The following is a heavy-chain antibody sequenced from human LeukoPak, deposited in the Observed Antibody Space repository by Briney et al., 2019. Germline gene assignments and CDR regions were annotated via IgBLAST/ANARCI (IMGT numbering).Heavy chain of an antibody. Sequence: ASVKVSCKASGYTFTGYYMHWVRQAPGQGLEWMGRINPNSGGTNYAQKFQGRVTTTRDTSISTAYMELSRLRSDDTAVYYCARGRYDSSGFTFDYWGQGTLVTVSS. V-gene: IGHV1-2*06. J-gene: IGHJ4*02. D-gene: IGHD3-22*01. CDR1: GYTFTGYY. CDR2: INPNSGGT. CDR3: ARGRYDSSGFTFDY.